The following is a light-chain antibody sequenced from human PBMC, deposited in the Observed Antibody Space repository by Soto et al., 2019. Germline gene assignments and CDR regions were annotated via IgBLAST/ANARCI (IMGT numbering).Light chain of an antibody. CDR1: QSISSY. CDR3: HQRANWPPT. J-gene: IGKJ4*01. CDR2: DAS. V-gene: IGKV3-11*01. Sequence: EIVLTQSPATLSLSPGERATLSCRASQSISSYLAWYQQKPGQAPRLLIYDASNRATGIPARFSASGSGTDFTLTISSLEPEDFAVYYCHQRANWPPTFGGGTQVDI.